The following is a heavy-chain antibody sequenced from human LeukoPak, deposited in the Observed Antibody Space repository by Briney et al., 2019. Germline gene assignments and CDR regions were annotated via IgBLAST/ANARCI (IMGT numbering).Heavy chain of an antibody. CDR3: ARQTGVGLFILP. V-gene: IGHV4-34*01. Sequence: PSETLSLTCAVYGGSFSGYYWSWIRQPPGKGLEWIGEINHSGSTNYNPSLKSRVTISVDTSKNQFSLKLTSVTAADTAAYYCARQTGVGLFILPGGQGTLVTAPS. D-gene: IGHD3-3*01. J-gene: IGHJ4*02. CDR2: INHSGST. CDR1: GGSFSGYY.